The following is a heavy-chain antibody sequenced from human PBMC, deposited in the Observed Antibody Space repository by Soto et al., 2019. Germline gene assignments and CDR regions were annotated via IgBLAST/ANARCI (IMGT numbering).Heavy chain of an antibody. V-gene: IGHV4-31*03. Sequence: QVQLQASGPGLVKPSQTLSLPCTVSGGSISSGGYYWSWLRQHPGKGLAPQHPGKGLEWIGYIYYSGFPYYTPSLKSRVTISVDTSKNQFSLKLSSVTAADTAVYYCAMSISPWGQGTLVTVSS. CDR1: GGSISSGGYY. CDR2: IYYSGFP. J-gene: IGHJ5*02. D-gene: IGHD3-3*01. CDR3: AMSISP.